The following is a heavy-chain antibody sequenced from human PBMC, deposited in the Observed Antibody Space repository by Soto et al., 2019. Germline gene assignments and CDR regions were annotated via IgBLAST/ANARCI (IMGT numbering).Heavy chain of an antibody. CDR2: ISDSGTT. CDR1: GFTFRTYA. Sequence: EVQLLDSGGGLVQPGGSLRLSCAASGFTFRTYAMSWVRQAPGKGLEWVSTISDSGTTYYANSVKCRFTISRDNSRNPLDLQINSLRVEDTAVYYCAKGAEGSCSSTSFLYVSDSWGQGTLVTVSS. D-gene: IGHD2-2*01. J-gene: IGHJ5*02. CDR3: AKGAEGSCSSTSFLYVSDS. V-gene: IGHV3-23*01.